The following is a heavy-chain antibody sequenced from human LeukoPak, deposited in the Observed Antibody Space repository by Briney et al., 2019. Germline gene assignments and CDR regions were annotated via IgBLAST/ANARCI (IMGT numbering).Heavy chain of an antibody. CDR1: GGSISTYY. D-gene: IGHD6-13*01. J-gene: IGHJ3*02. V-gene: IGHV4-59*08. CDR3: ARRTARSSWYADFDI. Sequence: SETLTFTCTVSGGSISTYYWSWIRQPPGKGLEWIGYIYYSGSTNYNPSLKSRVTISVDTSKNQFSLKLSSVTAADTAVYDCARRTARSSWYADFDIWGQGTMVIVSS. CDR2: IYYSGST.